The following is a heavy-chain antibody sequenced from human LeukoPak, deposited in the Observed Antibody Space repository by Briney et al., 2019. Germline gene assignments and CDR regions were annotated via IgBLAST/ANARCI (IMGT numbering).Heavy chain of an antibody. CDR1: GGSISSYY. CDR2: IYYSGST. V-gene: IGHV4-59*01. Sequence: SETLSLTCTVSGGSISSYYWSWIRQPPGKGLEWIGYIYYSGSTNYNPSLKSRVTISVDTSRNQFSLKLSFVTAADTAVYYCARAPAARYCSSSSCQTLAYYFDYWGQGTTVTVSS. J-gene: IGHJ4*03. D-gene: IGHD2-2*01. CDR3: ARAPAARYCSSSSCQTLAYYFDY.